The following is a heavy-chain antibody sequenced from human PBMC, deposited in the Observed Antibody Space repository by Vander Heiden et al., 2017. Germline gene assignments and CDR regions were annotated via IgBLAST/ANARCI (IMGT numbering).Heavy chain of an antibody. V-gene: IGHV1-18*01. CDR1: GYTFTSYG. J-gene: IGHJ6*02. D-gene: IGHD3-22*01. CDR2: ISPYNANT. CDR3: ARVATYYYDTSGPYGMDV. Sequence: QVHLVQSGAEVKKPGASVKVSCKASGYTFTSYGISWVRQAPGQGLEWMGWISPYNANTNYAQKLQGRVTMTTDTSTSTAYMELRSLRSDDTAVYYCARVATYYYDTSGPYGMDVWGQGTTVTVSS.